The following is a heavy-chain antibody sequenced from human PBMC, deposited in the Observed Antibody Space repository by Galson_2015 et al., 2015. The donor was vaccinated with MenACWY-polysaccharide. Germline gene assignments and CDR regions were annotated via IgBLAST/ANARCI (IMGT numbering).Heavy chain of an antibody. J-gene: IGHJ4*02. Sequence: ETLSLTCAVSDYSIRSGYFWGWIRQPPGKGLEWIASIFHSGTTYYNPSLKSRVTISVDTSKNEFSLKVSSVTAADTAMYYCAIGKSRYSNYWGQGTLVTVSS. D-gene: IGHD4-11*01. CDR1: DYSIRSGYF. V-gene: IGHV4-38-2*01. CDR3: AIGKSRYSNY. CDR2: IFHSGTT.